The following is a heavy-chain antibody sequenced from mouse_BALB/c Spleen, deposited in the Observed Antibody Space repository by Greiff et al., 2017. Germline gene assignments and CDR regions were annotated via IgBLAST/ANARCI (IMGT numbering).Heavy chain of an antibody. J-gene: IGHJ4*01. D-gene: IGHD2-1*01. CDR2: IDPENGDT. CDR1: GFNIKDYY. V-gene: IGHV14-4*02. Sequence: VQLQQSGAELVRSGASVKLSCTASGFNIKDYYMHWVKQRPEQGLEWIGWIDPENGDTEYAPKFQGKATMTADTSSNTAYLQLSSLTSEDTAVYCCNASLYYGNYYAMDYWGQGTSVTVSS. CDR3: NASLYYGNYYAMDY.